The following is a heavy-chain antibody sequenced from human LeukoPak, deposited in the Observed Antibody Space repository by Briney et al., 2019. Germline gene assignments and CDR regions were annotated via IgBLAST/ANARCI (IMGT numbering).Heavy chain of an antibody. CDR2: ISGSGGST. CDR1: GFTFSSYA. D-gene: IGHD3-22*01. V-gene: IGHV3-23*01. CDR3: AKDVGGVQDYYYDSSGYG. J-gene: IGHJ4*02. Sequence: GSLRLSCAASGFTFSSYAMSWVRQAPGKGLEWVSAISGSGGSTYYADSVKGRFTISRDNSKNTLYLQMNSLRAEDTAVYYCAKDVGGVQDYYYDSSGYGWGQGTLVTVSS.